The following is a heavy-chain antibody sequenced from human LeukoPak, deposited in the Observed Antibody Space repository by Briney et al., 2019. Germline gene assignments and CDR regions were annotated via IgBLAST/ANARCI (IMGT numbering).Heavy chain of an antibody. D-gene: IGHD6-19*01. CDR1: GGSVSSNSAA. CDR2: TYYRSKWYN. J-gene: IGHJ4*02. V-gene: IGHV6-1*01. Sequence: SQTLSLTCAISGGSVSSNSAAWNWIRQSPSRGLEWLGRTYYRSKWYNDYAVSVKSRITINPDTSKNQFSLQLNSVTPEDTAVYYCARGTPSSGWYTFDYWGQGTLVTVSS. CDR3: ARGTPSSGWYTFDY.